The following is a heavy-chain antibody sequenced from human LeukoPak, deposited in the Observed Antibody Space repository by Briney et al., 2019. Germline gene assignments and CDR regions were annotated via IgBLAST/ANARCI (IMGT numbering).Heavy chain of an antibody. CDR2: IFGSGGSA. V-gene: IGHV3-23*01. D-gene: IGHD2-15*01. J-gene: IGHJ4*02. CDR1: GFTFNNYA. CDR3: GKTTVGYSSGRYPGWPVDY. Sequence: GGSLRLSCAASGFTFNNYAMYWVRQAPGKGLEWISGIFGSGGSAHYADSVKGRFTISRDNSKNTVYLQLDSLRVEDTAVYYCGKTTVGYSSGRYPGWPVDYWGQGALATVS.